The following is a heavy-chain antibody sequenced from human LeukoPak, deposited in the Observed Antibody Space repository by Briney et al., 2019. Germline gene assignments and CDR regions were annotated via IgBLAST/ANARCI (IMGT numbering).Heavy chain of an antibody. CDR2: INPSGGST. J-gene: IGHJ4*02. CDR3: ARDKPETHLTTVTTYGFDY. D-gene: IGHD4-17*01. Sequence: ASVKVSCKASGYTFTSYYMHWVRQAPGQGLEWMGIINPSGGSTSYAQKFQGRVTMTRDTSTSTVHMELSSLRSEDTAVYYCARDKPETHLTTVTTYGFDYWGQGTLVTVSS. CDR1: GYTFTSYY. V-gene: IGHV1-46*01.